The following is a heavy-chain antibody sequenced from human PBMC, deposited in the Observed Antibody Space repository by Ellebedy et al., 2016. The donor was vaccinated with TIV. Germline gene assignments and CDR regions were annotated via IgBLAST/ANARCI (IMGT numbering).Heavy chain of an antibody. CDR1: GGTFSTFT. V-gene: IGHV1-69*02. D-gene: IGHD4-11*01. J-gene: IGHJ4*02. Sequence: SVKVSXKASGGTFSTFTINWVRQAPGQGLEWVGRIIPVLGGANYAPKFQGRVTLSANTSTSTAYMQLTSLRSDDTAVYYCHVNPDLDYTDHWGQGTLVTVSS. CDR2: IIPVLGGA. CDR3: HVNPDLDYTDH.